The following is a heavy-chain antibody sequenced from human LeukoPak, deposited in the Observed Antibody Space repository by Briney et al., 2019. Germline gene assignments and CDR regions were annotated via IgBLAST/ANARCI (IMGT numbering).Heavy chain of an antibody. D-gene: IGHD6-13*01. CDR3: ALVAAAGTFFDY. CDR1: GGTFSSYA. J-gene: IGHJ4*02. CDR2: IIPILGIA. Sequence: SVKVSCKASGGTFSSYAISWVRQAPGQGLEWMGRIIPILGIANYAQKFQGRVTITADKSTSTAYMELSSLRSEDTAVYYCALVAAAGTFFDYWGQGTLVTVSS. V-gene: IGHV1-69*04.